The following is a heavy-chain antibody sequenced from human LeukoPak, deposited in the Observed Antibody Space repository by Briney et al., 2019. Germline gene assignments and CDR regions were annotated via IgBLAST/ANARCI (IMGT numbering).Heavy chain of an antibody. Sequence: KPSETLSLTCTVSGASISSYYWSWIRQPPGKGLEWIGDIHYSGSIKYNPSLKSRVTMSVDTSKNQFSLKLSSVTAADTAIYYCARENPSGYYNRPIDYWGQGTLVTVSS. V-gene: IGHV4-59*01. CDR3: ARENPSGYYNRPIDY. D-gene: IGHD3-22*01. J-gene: IGHJ4*02. CDR2: IHYSGSI. CDR1: GASISSYY.